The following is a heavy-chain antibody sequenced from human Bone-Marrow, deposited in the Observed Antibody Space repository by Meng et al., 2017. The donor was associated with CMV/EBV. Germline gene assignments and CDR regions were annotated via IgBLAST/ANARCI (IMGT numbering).Heavy chain of an antibody. V-gene: IGHV4-4*02. J-gene: IGHJ4*02. CDR2: IYHSGST. CDR1: GGSISSSNW. Sequence: VSGGSISSSNWWSWVRQPTGKGLEWIGEIYHSGSTNYNPSLKSRVTISVDKSKNQFSLKLSSVTAADTAVYYCARWSGYYDSSGYNWGQGTLVTVSS. CDR3: ARWSGYYDSSGYN. D-gene: IGHD3-22*01.